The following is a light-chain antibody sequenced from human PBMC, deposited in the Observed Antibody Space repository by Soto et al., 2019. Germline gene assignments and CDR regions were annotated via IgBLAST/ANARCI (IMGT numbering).Light chain of an antibody. Sequence: QSALTQPASVSGSPGQSITISCTGTSSDVGSYNLVSWYQQHPGKAPKLMIYEVSKRPSGVSNCFSGSKSGNTASLTISGLQAEDEADYYCCSYAGSSTFPLVFGGGTKL. CDR2: EVS. CDR1: SSDVGSYNL. J-gene: IGLJ3*02. V-gene: IGLV2-23*02. CDR3: CSYAGSSTFPLV.